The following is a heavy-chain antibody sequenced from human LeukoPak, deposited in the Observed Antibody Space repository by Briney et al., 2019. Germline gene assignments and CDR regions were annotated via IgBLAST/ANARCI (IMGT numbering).Heavy chain of an antibody. J-gene: IGHJ4*02. D-gene: IGHD6-13*01. CDR1: GGSFSGYY. V-gene: IGHV4-34*01. CDR3: ARGLTAAEN. CDR2: INHSGST. Sequence: PSETLSLTCAVSGGSFSGYYWSWIRQPPGKGLEWIGEINHSGSTNYNPSLKSRVTISVDTSKNQFSLKLSSVTAADTAVYYCARGLTAAENWGQGTLVTVSS.